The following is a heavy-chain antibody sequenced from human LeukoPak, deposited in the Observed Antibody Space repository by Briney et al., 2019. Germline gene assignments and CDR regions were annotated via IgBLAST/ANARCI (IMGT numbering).Heavy chain of an antibody. CDR3: AASFYCSSTSCYAGWFDP. Sequence: PSXTLSLTCTVSGGSISSYYWSWLRQPPGKGLEWIGYIYYSGSTNYNPSLKSRVTISVDKSKKQFSLKLSSVTAADTAVYYCAASFYCSSTSCYAGWFDPWGQGTLVTVSS. CDR1: GGSISSYY. D-gene: IGHD2-2*01. CDR2: IYYSGST. V-gene: IGHV4-59*01. J-gene: IGHJ5*02.